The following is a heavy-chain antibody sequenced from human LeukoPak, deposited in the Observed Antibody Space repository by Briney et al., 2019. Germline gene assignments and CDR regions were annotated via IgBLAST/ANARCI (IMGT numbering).Heavy chain of an antibody. Sequence: GGSLRLSCAASGFTYTSYAMNWVRQAPGKGLEWVSYISSSSSTIYYADSVKGRFTISRDNAKNSLYLQMNSLRAEDTAVYYCARGGMGYWFDPWGQGTLVTVSS. CDR1: GFTYTSYA. J-gene: IGHJ5*02. CDR3: ARGGMGYWFDP. CDR2: ISSSSSTI. V-gene: IGHV3-48*01. D-gene: IGHD3-16*01.